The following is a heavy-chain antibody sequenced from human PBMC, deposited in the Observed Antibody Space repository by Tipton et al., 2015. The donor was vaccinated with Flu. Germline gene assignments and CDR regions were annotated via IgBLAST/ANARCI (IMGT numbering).Heavy chain of an antibody. CDR1: GGSISTYY. CDR2: INYIGST. D-gene: IGHD5-24*01. Sequence: LRLSCTVSGGSISTYYWSWIRQPPGRGLEWIGFINYIGSTSYNPSLKSRLTISVDASKNQLSLILTSVTAADTAVLYCARHSPYNSDFDYWGRGTLVTVSS. J-gene: IGHJ4*02. V-gene: IGHV4-59*08. CDR3: ARHSPYNSDFDY.